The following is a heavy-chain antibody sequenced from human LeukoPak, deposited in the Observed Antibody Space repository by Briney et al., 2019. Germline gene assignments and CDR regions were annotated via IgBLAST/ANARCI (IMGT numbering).Heavy chain of an antibody. D-gene: IGHD3-22*01. Sequence: GGSLRLSCAASGFIFSSNYMSWVRQAPGKGLEWVSVISSGGNTYYADSVKGRFTISRDISKNTLYLQMNGLGAEDTAVYYCAREVRGYYFDYWGQGTPVTVSS. J-gene: IGHJ4*02. CDR2: ISSGGNT. CDR1: GFIFSSNY. V-gene: IGHV3-53*01. CDR3: AREVRGYYFDY.